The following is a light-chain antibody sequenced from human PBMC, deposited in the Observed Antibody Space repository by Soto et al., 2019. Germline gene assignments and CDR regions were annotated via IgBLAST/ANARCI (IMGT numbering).Light chain of an antibody. Sequence: EIVLTQSPATLSLSPGERATLSCRASQSVSSYLAWYQQKPGQAPRLLIYGASNRATDIPDRFSGSGSGTEFTLTISSLQPEDFATYYCQQHGQWPITFGQGTRLESK. J-gene: IGKJ5*01. CDR1: QSVSSY. CDR2: GAS. CDR3: QQHGQWPIT. V-gene: IGKV3-11*01.